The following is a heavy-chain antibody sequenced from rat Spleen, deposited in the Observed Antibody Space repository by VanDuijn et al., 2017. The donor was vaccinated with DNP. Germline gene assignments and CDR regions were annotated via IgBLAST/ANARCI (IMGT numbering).Heavy chain of an antibody. D-gene: IGHD1-11*01. CDR3: AKGPNYGGYSDYFDS. Sequence: EVQLVESGGGLVQPGRSMKLSCAASGFTFSNYDMAWVRQAPTKGLEWVASISYDGSSTYYRDSVKGRFTISRDNAQNTLYLQMNSLRSEDTATYYCAKGPNYGGYSDYFDSWGQGVMVTVSS. V-gene: IGHV5-22*01. J-gene: IGHJ2*01. CDR2: ISYDGSST. CDR1: GFTFSNYD.